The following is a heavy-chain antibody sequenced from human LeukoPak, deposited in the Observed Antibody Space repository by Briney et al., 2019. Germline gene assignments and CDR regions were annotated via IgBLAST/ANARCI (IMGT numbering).Heavy chain of an antibody. J-gene: IGHJ4*02. CDR1: GFTFRNAW. D-gene: IGHD6-13*01. CDR3: ARGGLYSSSWYYFDY. Sequence: GGSLRLSCVASGFTFRNAWMSWVRQAPGKGLEWVAVISYDGNNKYYADSVKGRFTISRDNSKNTLYLQMNSLRGEDTAVYYCARGGLYSSSWYYFDYWGQGTLVTVSS. V-gene: IGHV3-30*03. CDR2: ISYDGNNK.